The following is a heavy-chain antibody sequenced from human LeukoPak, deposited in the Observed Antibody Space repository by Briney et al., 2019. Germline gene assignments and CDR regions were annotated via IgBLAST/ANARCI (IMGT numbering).Heavy chain of an antibody. CDR3: ARGSGGAAGTSYYYYGMDV. Sequence: GGSLRLSCAASGFTVSSNYMSWVRQAPGKGLEWVSVIYSGGSTYYADSVKGRLTISRHNSKNTLYLQMNSLRAEDTAVYYCARGSGGAAGTSYYYYGMDVWGQGTTVTVSS. CDR2: IYSGGST. CDR1: GFTVSSNY. J-gene: IGHJ6*02. D-gene: IGHD6-13*01. V-gene: IGHV3-53*04.